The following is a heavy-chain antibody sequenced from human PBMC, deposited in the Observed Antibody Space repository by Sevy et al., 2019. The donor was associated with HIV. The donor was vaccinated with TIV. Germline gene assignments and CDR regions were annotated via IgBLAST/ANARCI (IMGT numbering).Heavy chain of an antibody. CDR3: AKGTVTGTREIDY. CDR2: TSRSGDSA. D-gene: IGHD6-19*01. Sequence: GGSLRLSCAASGFSFSNYAMSWVRQAPGKGLEWVASTSRSGDSAPSADSVKGRLTISRDNSKDTRFLQMNSLRVDDTAVYYCAKGTVTGTREIDYWGQGTLVTVSS. V-gene: IGHV3-23*01. J-gene: IGHJ4*02. CDR1: GFSFSNYA.